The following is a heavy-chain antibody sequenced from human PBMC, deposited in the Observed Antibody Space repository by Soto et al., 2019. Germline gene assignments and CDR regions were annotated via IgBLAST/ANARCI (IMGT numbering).Heavy chain of an antibody. CDR3: ARDCGSTSCFDMDV. J-gene: IGHJ6*02. CDR1: GGTFGSYT. CDR2: IIPRPRTA. V-gene: IGHV1-69*16. Sequence: QVRLVQSGSEVKKPGSSVKVSCESSGGTFGSYTFSWVRQAPGHGLEWVGGIIPRPRTANYAQKLQGRVTIYPDESTNTVYLEFSSLTSDDTAVYYCARDCGSTSCFDMDVWGQGTTVAVSS. D-gene: IGHD2-21*01.